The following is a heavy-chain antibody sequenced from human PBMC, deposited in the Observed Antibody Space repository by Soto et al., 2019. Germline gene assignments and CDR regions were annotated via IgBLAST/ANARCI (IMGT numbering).Heavy chain of an antibody. J-gene: IGHJ5*02. V-gene: IGHV4-34*01. Sequence: SETLSLTCAVHGGSFSGYYWSWIRQPPGKGLEWIGEINHSGSTNYNPSLKSRVTISVDTSKNQFSLKLSSVTAADTAVYYCARGLVYAWFDPWGQGTLVTVSS. CDR2: INHSGST. CDR3: ARGLVYAWFDP. D-gene: IGHD2-8*01. CDR1: GGSFSGYY.